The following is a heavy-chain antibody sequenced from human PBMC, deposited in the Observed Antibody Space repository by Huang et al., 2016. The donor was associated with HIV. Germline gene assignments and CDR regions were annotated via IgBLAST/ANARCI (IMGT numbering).Heavy chain of an antibody. V-gene: IGHV3-30*18. D-gene: IGHD2-15*01. Sequence: QVQLVESGGGVVQPGTSLRLSCAASGFIFSNVGMHWVRQAPGKGLGWVAVISYDGRSDRYSDSGKGRFTISRDNDKNTLSLEMNRLRHDDTAVYYCAKESRWFSDFDQWGQGTLVTVSS. J-gene: IGHJ5*02. CDR2: ISYDGRSD. CDR1: GFIFSNVG. CDR3: AKESRWFSDFDQ.